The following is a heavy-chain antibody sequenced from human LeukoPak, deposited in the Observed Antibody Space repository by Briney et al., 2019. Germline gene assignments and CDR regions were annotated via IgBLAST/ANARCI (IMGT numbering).Heavy chain of an antibody. D-gene: IGHD6-19*01. CDR1: GFTLSSYS. CDR3: ARDMEQWLVRVYYFDY. V-gene: IGHV3-48*01. J-gene: IGHJ4*02. Sequence: PGGSLRLSCATSGFTLSSYSMNWVRQAPGKGLEWISYISSGSTTIYYADSVKGRFTISRDNAKNSLYLQMNSLRAEDTAVYYCARDMEQWLVRVYYFDYWGQGTLVTVSS. CDR2: ISSGSTTI.